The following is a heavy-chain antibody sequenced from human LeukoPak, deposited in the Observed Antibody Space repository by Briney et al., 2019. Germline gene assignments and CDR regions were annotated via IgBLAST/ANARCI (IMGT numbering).Heavy chain of an antibody. D-gene: IGHD3-22*01. Sequence: GRSLRLSCAASGFTFSSYSMNWVRQAPGKGLEWVSFISSSSSYIYYADSVKGRFTISRDNAKNSLYLQMNSLRAEDTAVYYCARVGHYDSSVHADDVFDFWGQGTMVTVSS. J-gene: IGHJ3*01. V-gene: IGHV3-21*01. CDR3: ARVGHYDSSVHADDVFDF. CDR2: ISSSSSYI. CDR1: GFTFSSYS.